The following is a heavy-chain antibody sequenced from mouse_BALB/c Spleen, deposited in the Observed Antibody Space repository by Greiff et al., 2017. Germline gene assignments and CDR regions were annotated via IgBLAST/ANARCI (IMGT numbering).Heavy chain of an antibody. Sequence: VQLKQSGPELVKPGASVKMSCKASGYTFTSYVMHWVKQKPGQGLEWIGYINPYNDGTKYNEKFKGKATLTSDKSSSTAYMELSSLTSEDSAVYYCASYGSSPYYAMDYWGQGTSVTVSS. J-gene: IGHJ4*01. CDR3: ASYGSSPYYAMDY. V-gene: IGHV1-14*01. CDR1: GYTFTSYV. CDR2: INPYNDGT. D-gene: IGHD1-1*01.